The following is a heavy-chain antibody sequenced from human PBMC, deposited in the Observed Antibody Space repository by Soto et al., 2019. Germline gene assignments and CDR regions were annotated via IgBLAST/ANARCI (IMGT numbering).Heavy chain of an antibody. CDR1: GYTFTSYA. J-gene: IGHJ6*02. D-gene: IGHD3-16*02. V-gene: IGHV1-3*01. Sequence: QVQLVQSGAEVKKPGASVKVSCKASGYTFTSYAMHWVRQAPGQRLEWMGWINAGNGNTKYSQKFQGRVTITRDTSASTAYMELSSLRSEDTAVYYCARGQVVLRLGELSLFSYYYYGMDVWGQGTTVTVSS. CDR3: ARGQVVLRLGELSLFSYYYYGMDV. CDR2: INAGNGNT.